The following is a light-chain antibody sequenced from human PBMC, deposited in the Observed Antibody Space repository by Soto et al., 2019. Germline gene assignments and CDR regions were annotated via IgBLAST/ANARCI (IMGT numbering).Light chain of an antibody. V-gene: IGKV1-39*01. CDR1: QSISSY. CDR2: DAS. CDR3: LHYCGMWP. Sequence: DIEMTQYPSSLSASEGDRVTITCRASQSISSYLNWYQQKPGKAPKVLIYDASFLETGVPSRFSGGGYGTDFILTFSSLQPADFATYSCLHYCGMWPFGQGTKVDI. J-gene: IGKJ1*01.